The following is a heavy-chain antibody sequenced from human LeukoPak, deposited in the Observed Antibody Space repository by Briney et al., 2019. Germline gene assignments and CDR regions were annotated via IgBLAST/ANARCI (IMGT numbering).Heavy chain of an antibody. CDR1: GFTFSSYA. CDR3: AKDHGSSDWYYFDY. V-gene: IGHV3-23*01. CDR2: ISGSGGST. J-gene: IGHJ4*02. D-gene: IGHD6-13*01. Sequence: QPGGSLRLSCAASGFTFSSYAMSWVRQAPGKGLEWVSAISGSGGSTYYADSVKGRFTISRDNSKNTLYLQMNTLRADDTAVYYCAKDHGSSDWYYFDYWGQGTLVTVSS.